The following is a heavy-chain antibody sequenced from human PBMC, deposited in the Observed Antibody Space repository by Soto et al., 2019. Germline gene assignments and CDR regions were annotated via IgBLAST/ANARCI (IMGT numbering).Heavy chain of an antibody. CDR1: GGSFSGYY. V-gene: IGHV4-34*01. CDR2: INHSGST. Sequence: QVQLQQWGAGLLKPSETLSLTCAVYGGSFSGYYWSWIRQPPGKGLEWIGEINHSGSTNYNPSLKGRGTISVDTSKNQFSLKLSSVTAADTAVYYCARGINPNREFDPWGQGTLVTVSS. J-gene: IGHJ5*02. CDR3: ARGINPNREFDP.